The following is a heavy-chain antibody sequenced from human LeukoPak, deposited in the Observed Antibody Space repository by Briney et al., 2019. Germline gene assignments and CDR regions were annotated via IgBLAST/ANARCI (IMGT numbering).Heavy chain of an antibody. CDR2: ISRSGGST. J-gene: IGHJ4*02. CDR1: GFTFSSYA. D-gene: IGHD3-10*01. V-gene: IGHV3-23*01. CDR3: AKDHRRYGSGTFDY. Sequence: GGSLRLPCAASGFTFSSYAMSWVRQAPGKGLEWVSAISRSGGSTYYADSVKGRFTISRDNSKNTLYLQMNSLRAEDTAVNYCAKDHRRYGSGTFDYWGEGTLVTVSS.